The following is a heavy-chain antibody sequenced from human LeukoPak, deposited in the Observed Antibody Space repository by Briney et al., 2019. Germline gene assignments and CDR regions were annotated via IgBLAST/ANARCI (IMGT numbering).Heavy chain of an antibody. CDR2: IIPIFGTA. Sequence: ASVKVSCKASGGTFSSYAISWVRQAPGQGLEWMGGIIPIFGTANYAQKFQGRVTITADESTSTAYMELSSLRPEDTAVYYCARDLDSGSYYGYWGQGTLVTVSS. J-gene: IGHJ4*02. D-gene: IGHD1-26*01. V-gene: IGHV1-69*01. CDR1: GGTFSSYA. CDR3: ARDLDSGSYYGY.